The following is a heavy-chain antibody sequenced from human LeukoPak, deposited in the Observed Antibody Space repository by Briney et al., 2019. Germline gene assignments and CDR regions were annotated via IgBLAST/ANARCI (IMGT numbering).Heavy chain of an antibody. Sequence: GSVKVSCKASGYTFTGYYMHWVRQAPGQGLEWMGWINPNSGGTNYAQKFQGRVTMTRDTSISTAYMELSRLRSDDTAVYYCARQNDDDFWSGMYYFDYWGQGTLVTVSS. CDR1: GYTFTGYY. V-gene: IGHV1-2*02. J-gene: IGHJ4*02. D-gene: IGHD3-3*01. CDR3: ARQNDDDFWSGMYYFDY. CDR2: INPNSGGT.